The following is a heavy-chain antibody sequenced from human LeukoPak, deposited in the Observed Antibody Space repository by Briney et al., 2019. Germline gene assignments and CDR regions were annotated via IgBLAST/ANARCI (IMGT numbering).Heavy chain of an antibody. Sequence: GGSLRLSCAASGFILSNYATSWVRQAPGRGLEWVSSISIGGGTTYSDSVKGRFTISRDNSKNTLYLQLDSLRAEDTAIYYCAKEIRPNDCWGQGTLVTVSS. D-gene: IGHD4-17*01. V-gene: IGHV3-23*01. CDR2: ISIGGGTT. CDR3: AKEIRPNDC. CDR1: GFILSNYA. J-gene: IGHJ4*02.